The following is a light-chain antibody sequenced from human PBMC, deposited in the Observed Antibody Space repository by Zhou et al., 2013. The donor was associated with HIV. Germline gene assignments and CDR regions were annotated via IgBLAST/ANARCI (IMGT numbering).Light chain of an antibody. CDR2: LVS. J-gene: IGKJ2*01. V-gene: IGKV2-28*01. Sequence: DIVMTQSPITLPVTLGEPASISCRSSQSLLDSNGAIYLNWYVQKPGQSPQLLILLVSQRASGVPDRFSGSGSGTDFTLRISRVEADDVGIYYCMQSRLTSYTFGQGTKLEIK. CDR3: MQSRLTSYT. CDR1: QSLLDSNGAIY.